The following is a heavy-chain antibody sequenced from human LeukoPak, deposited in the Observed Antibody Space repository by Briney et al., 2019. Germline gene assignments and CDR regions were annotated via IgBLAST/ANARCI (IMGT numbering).Heavy chain of an antibody. CDR3: ARSSGYSSSPDAFDI. V-gene: IGHV3-7*01. J-gene: IGHJ3*02. CDR1: GFTFSSYW. Sequence: GGSLRLSCAASGFTFSSYWMSWVRQAPGKGLEWVANIKQDGSEKYYVDSVKGRFTISRDNAKNSLYLQMNSLRAEDTAVYYCARSSGYSSSPDAFDIWGQGTMVTVSS. CDR2: IKQDGSEK. D-gene: IGHD6-13*01.